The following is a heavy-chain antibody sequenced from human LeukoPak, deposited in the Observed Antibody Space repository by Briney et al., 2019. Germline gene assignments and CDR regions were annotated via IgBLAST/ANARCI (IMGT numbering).Heavy chain of an antibody. CDR1: GYTFTGYY. Sequence: ASVKVSCKASGYTFTGYYMHWVRQAPGQGLEWMGWINPNSGGTNCAQKFQGRVTMTSDTSISTAYMELSRLRSDDTAVYYCARAGAPDAFDIWGQGTMVTVSS. V-gene: IGHV1-2*02. CDR2: INPNSGGT. D-gene: IGHD3-10*01. CDR3: ARAGAPDAFDI. J-gene: IGHJ3*02.